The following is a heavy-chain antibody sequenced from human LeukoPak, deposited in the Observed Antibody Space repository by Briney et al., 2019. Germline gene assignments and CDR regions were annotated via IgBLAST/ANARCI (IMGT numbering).Heavy chain of an antibody. CDR3: ARRRYYDSTGYLD. Sequence: PSETLSLTCTISGDSISSISYYWGWIRQPPGKGLEWIGDIYYRGSTYYSPSLKSRVSISIDTSNNQFSLTLNSVTAADTALYFCARRRYYDSTGYLDWGQGTLVTVSS. J-gene: IGHJ1*01. D-gene: IGHD3-22*01. CDR2: IYYRGST. V-gene: IGHV4-39*01. CDR1: GDSISSISYY.